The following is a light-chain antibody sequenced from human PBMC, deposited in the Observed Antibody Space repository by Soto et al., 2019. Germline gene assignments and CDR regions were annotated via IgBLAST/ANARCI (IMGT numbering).Light chain of an antibody. Sequence: EIVMTQSPATLSVSPGERATLSCSASQSVSSNLAWYQQKPGQVPRLLIYGASTRSAGIPARFSGSRSSTDFTITISSVQSEDFGVYYCQQYNNWPPWTFGQGIKVEIK. CDR2: GAS. J-gene: IGKJ1*01. CDR1: QSVSSN. CDR3: QQYNNWPPWT. V-gene: IGKV3-15*01.